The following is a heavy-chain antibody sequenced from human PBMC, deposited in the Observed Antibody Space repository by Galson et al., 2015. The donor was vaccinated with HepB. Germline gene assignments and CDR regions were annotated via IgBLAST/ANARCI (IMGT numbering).Heavy chain of an antibody. CDR1: GFTFSSYA. Sequence: SLRLSCAASGFTFSSYAVHWVRQAPGKGLEWVAVISYDGSNKYYADSVKGRFTISRDNSKNTLYLQMNSLRAEDTAVYYCARAETIRDAFDIWGQGTMVTVSS. CDR3: ARAETIRDAFDI. CDR2: ISYDGSNK. J-gene: IGHJ3*02. V-gene: IGHV3-30-3*01. D-gene: IGHD4-17*01.